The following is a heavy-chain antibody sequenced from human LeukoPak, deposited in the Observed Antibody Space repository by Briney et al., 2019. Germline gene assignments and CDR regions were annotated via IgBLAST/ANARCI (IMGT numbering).Heavy chain of an antibody. V-gene: IGHV3-53*01. Sequence: GGSLRLSCAASGFNFNSFAMHWARQAPGKGLEWVSVIYGGGSTYYADSVKGRFTISRDTPKNTLYLQMNSLRVEDTAVYYCASWPVGWYGEDSWGQGTLVTVSS. CDR3: ASWPVGWYGEDS. CDR1: GFNFNSFA. D-gene: IGHD6-19*01. CDR2: IYGGGST. J-gene: IGHJ4*02.